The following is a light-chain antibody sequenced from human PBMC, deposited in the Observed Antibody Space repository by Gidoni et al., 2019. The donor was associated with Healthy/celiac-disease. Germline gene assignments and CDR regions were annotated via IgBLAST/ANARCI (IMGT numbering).Light chain of an antibody. CDR1: SSNIGAGYD. J-gene: IGLJ1*01. CDR2: GNS. CDR3: QSYDSSLSGRYV. Sequence: QSVLTQPPSVSGAPGQRVTISCTGSSSNIGAGYDVPWDQQLPGTAPKLLIYGNSNRPSGVPDRFSGSKSGTSASLAISGLQAEDEADYYCQSYDSSLSGRYVFGTGTKVTVL. V-gene: IGLV1-40*01.